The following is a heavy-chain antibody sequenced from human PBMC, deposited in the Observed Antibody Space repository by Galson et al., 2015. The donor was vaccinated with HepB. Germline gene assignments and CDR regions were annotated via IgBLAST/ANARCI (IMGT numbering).Heavy chain of an antibody. Sequence: SLRLSCAASGFTFSSYAMSWVRQAPGKGLEWVSAISGSGGSTYYADSVKGRFTISRDNPKNTLYLQMNSLRAEDTAVYYCAKRYCSGGSCFTPGLRYFDYWGQGTLVTVSS. J-gene: IGHJ4*02. V-gene: IGHV3-23*01. CDR1: GFTFSSYA. CDR2: ISGSGGST. CDR3: AKRYCSGGSCFTPGLRYFDY. D-gene: IGHD2-15*01.